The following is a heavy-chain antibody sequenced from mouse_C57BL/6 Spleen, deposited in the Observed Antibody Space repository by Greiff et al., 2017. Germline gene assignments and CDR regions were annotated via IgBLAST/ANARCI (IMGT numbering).Heavy chain of an antibody. V-gene: IGHV1-81*01. CDR1: GYTFTSYG. CDR2: IYPRSGNT. Sequence: VQLQQSGAELARPGASVKLSCKASGYTFTSYGISWVKQRTGQGLEWIGEIYPRSGNTYYNEKFKGTATLSADKSSSPAYMELRSLTSEDAAVYVCARNNFPEGFAYWGQGTLVTVSA. CDR3: ARNNFPEGFAY. D-gene: IGHD1-3*01. J-gene: IGHJ3*01.